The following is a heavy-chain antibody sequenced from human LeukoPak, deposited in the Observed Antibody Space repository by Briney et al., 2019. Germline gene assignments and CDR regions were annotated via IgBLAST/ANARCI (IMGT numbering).Heavy chain of an antibody. CDR2: IYYSGST. CDR3: ARHGPYYDSSGYRRRWSLDY. Sequence: PSETLSLTCTVSGGSISSYYWSWIRQPPGKGLEWIGYIYYSGSTNYNPSLKSRVTISVDTSKNQFSLKLSSVTAADTAVYYCARHGPYYDSSGYRRRWSLDYWGQGTLVTVSS. V-gene: IGHV4-59*08. D-gene: IGHD3-22*01. J-gene: IGHJ4*02. CDR1: GGSISSYY.